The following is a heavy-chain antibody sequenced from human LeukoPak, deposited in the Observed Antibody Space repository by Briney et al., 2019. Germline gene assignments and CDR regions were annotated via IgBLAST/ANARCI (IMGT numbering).Heavy chain of an antibody. CDR2: IYPGDSET. Sequence: GESLKISCKASGYIFTDYWIGWVRQMPGKGPEWMGVIYPGDSETRYSPSFQDQVTISVDKSISTTYLQWTSLKASDTAMYYCATEFASAWFFDYWGREPWSPSPQ. CDR1: GYIFTDYW. J-gene: IGHJ4*02. CDR3: ATEFASAWFFDY. V-gene: IGHV5-51*01. D-gene: IGHD6-19*01.